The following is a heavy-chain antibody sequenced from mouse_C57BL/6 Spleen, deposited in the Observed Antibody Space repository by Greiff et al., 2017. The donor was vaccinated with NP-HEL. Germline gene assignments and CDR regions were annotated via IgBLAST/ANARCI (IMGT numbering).Heavy chain of an antibody. D-gene: IGHD1-1*01. J-gene: IGHJ4*01. Sequence: VMLVESGPGLVAPSQSLSITCTVSGFSLTSYGVHWVRQPPGKGLEWLVVIWSDGSTTYNSALKSRLSISKDNSKSQVFLKMNSLQTDDTAMYYCARHEDGSSYGYAMDYWGQGTSVTVSS. CDR3: ARHEDGSSYGYAMDY. CDR1: GFSLTSYG. V-gene: IGHV2-6-1*01. CDR2: IWSDGST.